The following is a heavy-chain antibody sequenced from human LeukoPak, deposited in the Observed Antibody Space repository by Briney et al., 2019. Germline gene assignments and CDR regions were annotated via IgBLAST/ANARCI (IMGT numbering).Heavy chain of an antibody. V-gene: IGHV3-30-3*01. J-gene: IGHJ4*02. CDR3: ARPDGYNYFDY. Sequence: GGSLRLSCAASGFTFSSYAMHWGRQAPGEGLEGVAVISYDGSNKYYADSVKSRLTTSRDNSKNTLYLQMNSLRAEDTAVYYCARPDGYNYFDYWGQGTLVTVSS. CDR2: ISYDGSNK. D-gene: IGHD5-24*01. CDR1: GFTFSSYA.